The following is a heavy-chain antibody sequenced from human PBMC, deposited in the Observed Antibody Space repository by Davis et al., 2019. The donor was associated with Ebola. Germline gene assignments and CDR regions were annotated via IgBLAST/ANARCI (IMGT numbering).Heavy chain of an antibody. D-gene: IGHD4-17*01. J-gene: IGHJ6*02. CDR3: ARVPTVTSYYYYGMDV. CDR1: GVTVSSNY. Sequence: GGSLRLSCAAAGVTVSSNYMSWVRQAPGKGLEWVALIYSGGTTYYADSSKGRFTISRDNSKNTLYLQMNSLRAEDTAVYYCARVPTVTSYYYYGMDVWGQGTTVTVSS. V-gene: IGHV3-53*01. CDR2: IYSGGTT.